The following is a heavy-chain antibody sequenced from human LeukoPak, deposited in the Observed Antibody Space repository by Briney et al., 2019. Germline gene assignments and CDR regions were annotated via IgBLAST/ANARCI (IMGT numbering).Heavy chain of an antibody. J-gene: IGHJ4*02. CDR2: INPNSGGT. V-gene: IGHV1-2*02. D-gene: IGHD2-15*01. CDR1: GYTFTGYY. CDR3: AGCSGGSCTGYYFDY. Sequence: ASVKVSCKASGYTFTGYYMHWVRQAPGQGLEWMGWINPNSGGTNYAQKLQGRVTMTTDTSTTIAYMELRSLRSDDTAVYYCAGCSGGSCTGYYFDYWGQGTLVTVSS.